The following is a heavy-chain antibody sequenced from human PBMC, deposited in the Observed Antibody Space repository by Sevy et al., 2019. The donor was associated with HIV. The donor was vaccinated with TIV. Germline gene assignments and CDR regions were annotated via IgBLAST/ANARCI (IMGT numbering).Heavy chain of an antibody. CDR3: ARKYDSSGYFDY. D-gene: IGHD3-22*01. V-gene: IGHV3-23*01. Sequence: GGSLRLSCAASGFTFSSYAMNWVRQAPGKGLEWVSGISGSGGSGDKTNYADTVKGRFTISRDDSRNTLYLQLNSLRAADTAIYYCARKYDSSGYFDYWGQGTLVTVSS. CDR2: ISGSGGSGDKT. CDR1: GFTFSSYA. J-gene: IGHJ4*02.